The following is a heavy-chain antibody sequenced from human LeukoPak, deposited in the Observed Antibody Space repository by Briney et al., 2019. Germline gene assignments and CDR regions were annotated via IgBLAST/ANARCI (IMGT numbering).Heavy chain of an antibody. CDR1: GGSISSSSYY. CDR2: IYYSGST. J-gene: IGHJ4*02. D-gene: IGHD2-2*01. Sequence: SETLSLTCTVSGGSISSSSYYWGWIRQPPGKGLEWIGSIYYSGSTYYNPSLKSRVTISVDTSKNQFSLKLSSVTAADTAVYFCAGQLVVVLPAEFDFWGQGTLVTVSS. CDR3: AGQLVVVLPAEFDF. V-gene: IGHV4-39*01.